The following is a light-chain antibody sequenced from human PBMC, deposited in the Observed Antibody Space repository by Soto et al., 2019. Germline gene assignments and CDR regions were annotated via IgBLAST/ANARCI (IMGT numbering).Light chain of an antibody. CDR1: SSNIGSNT. J-gene: IGLJ2*01. CDR2: SND. Sequence: QSVLTQAPSASGTPGQRVTISCSGSSSNIGSNTVSWYQQVPGTAPKLLIYSNDQPPSGVPDRFSGSKSGTSASLAIGGLQSEDEADYYCAAWDGSLNGWVFGGGTKLTVL. V-gene: IGLV1-44*01. CDR3: AAWDGSLNGWV.